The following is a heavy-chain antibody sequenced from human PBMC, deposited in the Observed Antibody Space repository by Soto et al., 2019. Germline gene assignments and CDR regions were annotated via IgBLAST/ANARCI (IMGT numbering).Heavy chain of an antibody. V-gene: IGHV6-1*01. D-gene: IGHD1-20*01. CDR3: ARDFRGLTRTGEGRYYHYGMDV. CDR1: GSSVSSDISA. CDR2: TSYRSKGYN. Sequence: SQTLSLTCAMSGSSVSSDISAWNCIRQSPSRGLYRLRRTSYRSKGYNYYSVSVKSRITINPYTSKNQFSLQLNSVTPEDTAVYYCARDFRGLTRTGEGRYYHYGMDVWGQGTTVTVSS. J-gene: IGHJ6*02.